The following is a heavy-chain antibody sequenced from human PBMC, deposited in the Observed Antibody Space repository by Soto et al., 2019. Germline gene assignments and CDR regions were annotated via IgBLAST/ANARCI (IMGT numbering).Heavy chain of an antibody. CDR3: TTETYCGGDCYSVDAFDI. CDR2: IKSKTDGGTT. Sequence: RGSLRLSCAASGFTFSNAWMSWVRQAPGKGLEWVGRIKSKTDGGTTDYAAPVKGRFTISRDDSKNTLYLQMNSLKTEDTAVYYCTTETYCGGDCYSVDAFDIWGQGTMVTGSS. CDR1: GFTFSNAW. V-gene: IGHV3-15*01. D-gene: IGHD2-21*02. J-gene: IGHJ3*02.